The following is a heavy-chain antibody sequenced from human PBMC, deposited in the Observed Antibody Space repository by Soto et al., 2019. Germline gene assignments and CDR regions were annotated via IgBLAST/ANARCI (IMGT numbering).Heavy chain of an antibody. V-gene: IGHV3-30*18. D-gene: IGHD5-12*01. Sequence: QVQLVESGGGVVQPGRALRLSCAASGFTFSSYGMHWVRQAPGKGLEWVAVISYDGSNKYYADSVKGRFTISRDNSKNTLYLQMNSLRAEDTAVYYCAKDHGSGYDYRGYFDYWGQGTLVTVSS. J-gene: IGHJ4*02. CDR3: AKDHGSGYDYRGYFDY. CDR2: ISYDGSNK. CDR1: GFTFSSYG.